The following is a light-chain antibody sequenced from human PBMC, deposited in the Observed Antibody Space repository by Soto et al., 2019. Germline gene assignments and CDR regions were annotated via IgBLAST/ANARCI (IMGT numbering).Light chain of an antibody. CDR1: SSDVGGYNY. CDR3: SSYTSSSTSG. J-gene: IGLJ2*01. Sequence: QSALTQPASVSGSPGQSITISCTGTSSDVGGYNYVSWYQQQPGKAPKLMIYDDRNRPSGVSNRFSGSKSGNTASLTISGLQAEDEAYYYCSSYTSSSTSGFGGGTKLTVL. CDR2: DDR. V-gene: IGLV2-14*01.